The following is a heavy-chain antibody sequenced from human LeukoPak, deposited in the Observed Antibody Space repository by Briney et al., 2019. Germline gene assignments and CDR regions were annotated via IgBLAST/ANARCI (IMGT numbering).Heavy chain of an antibody. Sequence: SQTLSLTCAVSGGSISSGGYSWSWIRQPPGKGLEWIGYIYHSGSTYYNPSLKSRVTISVDRSKNQFSLKLSSVTAADTAVYYCAGSGPDAFDIWGQGTMVTVSS. D-gene: IGHD2-15*01. CDR3: AGSGPDAFDI. V-gene: IGHV4-30-2*01. CDR2: IYHSGST. CDR1: GGSISSGGYS. J-gene: IGHJ3*02.